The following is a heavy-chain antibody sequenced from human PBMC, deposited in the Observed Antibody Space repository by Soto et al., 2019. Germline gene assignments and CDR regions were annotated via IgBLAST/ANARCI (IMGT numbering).Heavy chain of an antibody. CDR1: GFTFSSYS. CDR2: ISRSSGYI. V-gene: IGHV3-21*01. J-gene: IGHJ4*02. CDR3: ASSGGSDSSSWGIDY. D-gene: IGHD6-13*01. Sequence: PGGSLRLSCAASGFTFSSYSMNWVRQAPGKGLEWVSSISRSSGYIYYADSVKGRFTISRDNAKNSLYLQMNSLRAEDTAVFYCASSGGSDSSSWGIDYWGQGTLVTVSS.